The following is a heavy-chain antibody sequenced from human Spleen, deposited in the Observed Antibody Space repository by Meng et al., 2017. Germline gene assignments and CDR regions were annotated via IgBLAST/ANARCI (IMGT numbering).Heavy chain of an antibody. J-gene: IGHJ4*02. CDR2: IWYDGSNK. Sequence: GESLKISCAASGFTFSSYGMHWVRQAPGKGLEWVAVIWYDGSNKYYADSVKGRFTISRDNSKNTLYLQMNSLRAEDTAVYYCARFMVRGVIDDYLTDYWGQGTLVTVSS. V-gene: IGHV3-33*01. CDR3: ARFMVRGVIDDYLTDY. D-gene: IGHD3-10*01. CDR1: GFTFSSYG.